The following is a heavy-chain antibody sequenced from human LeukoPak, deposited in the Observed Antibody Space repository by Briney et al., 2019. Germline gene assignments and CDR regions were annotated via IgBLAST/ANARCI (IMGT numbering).Heavy chain of an antibody. J-gene: IGHJ4*02. CDR1: GYTFTSYG. Sequence: ASVKVSCKASGYTFTSYGISWVRQPPGQGLEWMGWISAYNGNTNYAQKLQGRVTMTTDTSTSTAYMELRSLRSDDTAVYYCAAGPHKVAAEKQSIDYWGQGTLVTVSS. CDR2: ISAYNGNT. D-gene: IGHD2-15*01. CDR3: AAGPHKVAAEKQSIDY. V-gene: IGHV1-18*01.